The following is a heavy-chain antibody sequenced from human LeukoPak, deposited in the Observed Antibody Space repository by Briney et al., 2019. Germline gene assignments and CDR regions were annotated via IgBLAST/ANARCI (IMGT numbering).Heavy chain of an antibody. CDR1: GFTFSSYE. Sequence: GGSLRLSCAASGFTFSSYEMNWVRQAPGKGLEWVSYISSSGSTIYYADSVKGRFTISRDNAKNSLYLQMNSLRAEDTAVYYCARDRDVYCSSTSCHYYYGMDVWGQGTTVTVSS. V-gene: IGHV3-48*03. CDR3: ARDRDVYCSSTSCHYYYGMDV. J-gene: IGHJ6*02. D-gene: IGHD2-2*01. CDR2: ISSSGSTI.